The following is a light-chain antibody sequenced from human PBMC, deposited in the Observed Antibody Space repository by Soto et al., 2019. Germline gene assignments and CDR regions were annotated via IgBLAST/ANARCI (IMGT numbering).Light chain of an antibody. J-gene: IGKJ4*01. CDR1: ERVSSSY. CDR2: GAY. V-gene: IGKV3-20*01. CDR3: RLYTDSYT. Sequence: EIVLTQSPGTLSLSPGDRATLSCRASERVSSSYLAWYQQKPGQAPRLLLYGAYSRATGIPDRFSGSGSGTDFTLTISRLEPEDLAMYYCRLYTDSYTFGGGTKVEIK.